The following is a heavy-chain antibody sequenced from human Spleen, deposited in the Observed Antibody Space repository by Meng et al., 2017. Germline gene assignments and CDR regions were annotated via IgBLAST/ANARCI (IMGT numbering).Heavy chain of an antibody. D-gene: IGHD4-17*01. J-gene: IGHJ4*02. CDR3: ARDLGLTTVTTGEYYFDY. Sequence: QVQLGQSGAEGKKPGASGKVSCKASGYTFTGYYMHWVRQAPGQGLEWMGRINPNSGGTNYAQKFQGRVTMTRDTSISTAYMELSRLRSEDTAVYYCARDLGLTTVTTGEYYFDYWGQGTLVTVSS. V-gene: IGHV1-2*06. CDR2: INPNSGGT. CDR1: GYTFTGYY.